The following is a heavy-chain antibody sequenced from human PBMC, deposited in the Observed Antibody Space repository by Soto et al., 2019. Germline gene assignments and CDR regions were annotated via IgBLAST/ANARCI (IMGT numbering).Heavy chain of an antibody. CDR2: IRSKANNYAT. CDR3: LPGVAAAGD. Sequence: EVQLVESGGGLVQPGGSLKLSCTASGFSFSGSAMHWVRQASGKGLEWVGRIRSKANNYATAYAASVEGRFTISRDDSKNTAFLQMNSLKTEDTDVYYCLPGVAAAGDWGQGTLVTVSS. CDR1: GFSFSGSA. V-gene: IGHV3-73*01. D-gene: IGHD6-13*01. J-gene: IGHJ4*02.